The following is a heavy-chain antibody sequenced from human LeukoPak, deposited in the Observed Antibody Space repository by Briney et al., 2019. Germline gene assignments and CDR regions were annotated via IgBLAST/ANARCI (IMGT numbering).Heavy chain of an antibody. V-gene: IGHV3-48*01. CDR3: ARRSAAKDAFDI. D-gene: IGHD6-25*01. CDR2: ISSSSSTI. CDR1: GFTFSSYS. Sequence: GGSLRLSCAASGFTFSSYSMNWVRQAPGKGREWVSYISSSSSTIYYADSVKGRFTISRDNAKNSLYLQMNSLRAENTAVYYCARRSAAKDAFDICGQGTMVTVSS. J-gene: IGHJ3*02.